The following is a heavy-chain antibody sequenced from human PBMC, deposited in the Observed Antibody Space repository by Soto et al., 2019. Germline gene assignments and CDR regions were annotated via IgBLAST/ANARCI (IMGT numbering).Heavy chain of an antibody. V-gene: IGHV3-74*01. CDR2: INSDGSST. J-gene: IGHJ5*02. CDR3: ARDHVVSRNWFDT. CDR1: GFTFSSYW. D-gene: IGHD2-21*01. Sequence: EVQLVESGGGLVQPGGSLRLSCAASGFTFSSYWMHWVRQAPGKGLVWVSRINSDGSSTSYADSEKGRFSISRDNAKITLYLQMNRLRAEDTAVYYCARDHVVSRNWFDTWGQGTLGNGAS.